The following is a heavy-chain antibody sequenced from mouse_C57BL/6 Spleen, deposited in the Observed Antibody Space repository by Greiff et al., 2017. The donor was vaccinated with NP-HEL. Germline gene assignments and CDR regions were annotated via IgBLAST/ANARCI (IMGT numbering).Heavy chain of an antibody. D-gene: IGHD3-3*01. J-gene: IGHJ4*01. V-gene: IGHV1-59*01. CDR3: ARGGRDYAMDY. Sequence: QVQLQQPGAELVRPGTSVKLSCKASGYTFTSYWMHWVKQRPGQGLEWIGVIDPSDSYTNYNQKLKGKATLTVDTSSSTAYMQLSSLTSEDSAVYYCARGGRDYAMDYWGQGTSVTVSS. CDR2: IDPSDSYT. CDR1: GYTFTSYW.